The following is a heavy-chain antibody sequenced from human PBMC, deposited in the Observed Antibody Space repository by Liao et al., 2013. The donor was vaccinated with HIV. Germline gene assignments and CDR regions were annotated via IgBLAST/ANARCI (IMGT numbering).Heavy chain of an antibody. CDR2: INHSGST. D-gene: IGHD6-13*01. CDR3: ARGGSSSLIMK. CDR1: GGSISSGSYY. V-gene: IGHV4-61*02. Sequence: QVQLQESGPGLVKPSQTLSLTCTVSGGSISSGSYYWSWIRQPAGKGLEWIGEINHSGSTNYNPSLKSRVTISVDTSKNQFSLKLSSVTAADTAVYYCARGGSSSLIMKWGQGTLVTVSS. J-gene: IGHJ4*02.